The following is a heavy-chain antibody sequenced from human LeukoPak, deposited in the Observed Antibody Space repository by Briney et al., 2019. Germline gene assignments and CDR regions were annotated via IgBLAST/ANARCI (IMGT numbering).Heavy chain of an antibody. V-gene: IGHV4-59*08. CDR2: IYYSGST. Sequence: SETLSLTCTVSGGSISSYYWSWIRQPPGKGLEWIGSIYYSGSTYYNPSLKSRVTISVDTSKNQFSLKLSSVTAADTAVYYCARAHYYDSSGYLWGQGTLVTVSS. CDR3: ARAHYYDSSGYL. CDR1: GGSISSYY. D-gene: IGHD3-22*01. J-gene: IGHJ4*02.